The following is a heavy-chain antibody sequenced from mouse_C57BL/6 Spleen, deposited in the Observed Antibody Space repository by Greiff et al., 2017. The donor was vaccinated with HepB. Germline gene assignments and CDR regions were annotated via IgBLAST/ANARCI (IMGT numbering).Heavy chain of an antibody. J-gene: IGHJ2*01. CDR3: ARVGGYYVDFDY. CDR2: ISYDGSN. CDR1: GYSITSGYY. V-gene: IGHV3-6*01. D-gene: IGHD2-3*01. Sequence: EVKLQESGPGLVKPSQSLSLTCSVTGYSITSGYYWNWIRQFPGNKLEWMGYISYDGSNNYNPSLKNRISITRDTSKNQFFLKLNSVTTEDTATYYCARVGGYYVDFDYWGQGTTLTVSS.